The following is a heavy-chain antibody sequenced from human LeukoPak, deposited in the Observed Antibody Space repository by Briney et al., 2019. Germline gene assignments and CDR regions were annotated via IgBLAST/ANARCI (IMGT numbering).Heavy chain of an antibody. CDR2: ISYSGNT. Sequence: PSETLSLTCTVSGASISSSSYYWGWIRQPPWKGLEWIGSISYSGNTYYNPSLKSRVTMSVDTSKNQFSLKLNSVTAADTAVYYCARAGGSWSFDYLGQGTLVTVSS. CDR1: GASISSSSYY. J-gene: IGHJ4*02. V-gene: IGHV4-39*07. CDR3: ARAGGSWSFDY. D-gene: IGHD5-12*01.